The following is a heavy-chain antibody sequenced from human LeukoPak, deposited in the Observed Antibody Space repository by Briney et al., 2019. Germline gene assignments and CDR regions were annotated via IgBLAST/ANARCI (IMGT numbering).Heavy chain of an antibody. CDR1: GGSFSGYY. D-gene: IGHD6-19*01. Sequence: SETLSLTCAVYGGSFSGYYWSWIRQPPGKGLEWIGEINHSGSTNYNPSLKSRVTISVDTSKNQFSLKLSSVTAADTAVYYCARYLTRQWRGNYFDYWGQGTLVTVSS. V-gene: IGHV4-34*01. J-gene: IGHJ4*02. CDR3: ARYLTRQWRGNYFDY. CDR2: INHSGST.